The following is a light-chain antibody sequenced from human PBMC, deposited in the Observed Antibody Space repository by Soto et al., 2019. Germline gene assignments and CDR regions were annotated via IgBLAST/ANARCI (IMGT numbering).Light chain of an antibody. CDR3: SSYAGSNNFVV. CDR2: ELS. CDR1: SSDIGGYNY. J-gene: IGLJ2*01. V-gene: IGLV2-8*01. Sequence: QSALTQPPSASGSPGQSVTISYTGTSSDIGGYNYVSWYQQHPGKAPKLMIYELSKRPSGVPDRFSGSKSGNTASLTVSGLQAEDEADYYCSSYAGSNNFVVFGGGTKLTVL.